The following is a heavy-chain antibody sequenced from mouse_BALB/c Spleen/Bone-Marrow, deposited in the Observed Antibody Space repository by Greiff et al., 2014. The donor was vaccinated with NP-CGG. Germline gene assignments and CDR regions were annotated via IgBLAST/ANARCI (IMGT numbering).Heavy chain of an antibody. Sequence: DVHLVESGGVLVKPGGSLKLSCAASGFTFSTYAMSWVRQSPEKRLEWVAEISSGGSYTYYPDTVTGRFTISGDNAKNTLYLEMSSLRSEDTAMYYCARDGYGSSDWGQGTLVTVSA. CDR3: ARDGYGSSD. CDR2: ISSGGSYT. V-gene: IGHV5-9-4*01. J-gene: IGHJ3*01. D-gene: IGHD1-1*01. CDR1: GFTFSTYA.